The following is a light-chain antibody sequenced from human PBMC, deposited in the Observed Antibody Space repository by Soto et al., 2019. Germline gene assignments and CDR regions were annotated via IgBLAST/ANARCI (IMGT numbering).Light chain of an antibody. V-gene: IGKV1-39*01. CDR1: QNIDKF. CDR3: QQTYNLPWT. CDR2: PAS. J-gene: IGKJ1*01. Sequence: DIQMTQYPSSLSASAGDRVTITCRTSQNIDKFLSWYQQKPGKAPNLLISPASTLQRGVPSRFSGSGSGTDFTLTISSLQPEDFATYFCQQTYNLPWTFGQGTKVDIK.